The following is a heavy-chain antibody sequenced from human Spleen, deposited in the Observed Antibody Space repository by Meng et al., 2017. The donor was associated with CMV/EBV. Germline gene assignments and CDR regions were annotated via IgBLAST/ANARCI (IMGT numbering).Heavy chain of an antibody. J-gene: IGHJ4*02. CDR3: LLWFGDQHYYFDY. V-gene: IGHV3-19*01. CDR1: GFTFSNSD. D-gene: IGHD3-10*01. CDR2: VSWNGSRT. Sequence: GESLKISCAASGFTFSNSDMKWVRQAPGKGLECVSGVSWNGSRTHYADSVKGRFIISSDISRIFLYHQMNSLRPEDMAVYPVLLWFGDQHYYFDYWGQGTLVTVSS.